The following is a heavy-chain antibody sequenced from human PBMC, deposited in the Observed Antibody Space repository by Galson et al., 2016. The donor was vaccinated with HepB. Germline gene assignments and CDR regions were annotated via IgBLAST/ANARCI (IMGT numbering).Heavy chain of an antibody. CDR2: IWYDGSNK. V-gene: IGHV3-33*01. Sequence: SLRLSCAASGFTFSDFGMHWVRQAPGKGLEWVALIWYDGSNKHYADSVKGRFTISRDNSKNTLYLQMNSLTAEDTAVYYCARMGYGDHLDYWGQGTLVTVSS. D-gene: IGHD2-8*01. J-gene: IGHJ4*02. CDR1: GFTFSDFG. CDR3: ARMGYGDHLDY.